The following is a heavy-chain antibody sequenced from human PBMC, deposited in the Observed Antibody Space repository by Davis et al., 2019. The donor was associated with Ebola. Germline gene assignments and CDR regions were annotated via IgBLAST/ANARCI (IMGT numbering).Heavy chain of an antibody. CDR1: GGTFSSYA. CDR2: ISAHNGNT. Sequence: ASVKVSCKASGGTFSSYAISWVRQAPGQGVEWMGWISAHNGNTNYAQKLRGRVTMTTDTSTSTAYMELRSLRSDDTAVYYCARGGDSGFGVVIALDAFDIWGQGTMVTVSS. J-gene: IGHJ3*02. V-gene: IGHV1-18*01. CDR3: ARGGDSGFGVVIALDAFDI. D-gene: IGHD3-3*01.